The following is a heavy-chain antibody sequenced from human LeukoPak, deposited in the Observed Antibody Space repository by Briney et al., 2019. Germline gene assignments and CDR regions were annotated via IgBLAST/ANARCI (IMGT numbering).Heavy chain of an antibody. CDR1: GFTFSSYS. V-gene: IGHV3-21*01. Sequence: GGSLRLSCAASGFTFSSYSMNWVRQAPGKGLEWVSSISSSSSYIYYADSVKGRFTISRDNAKNSLYLQMNSLRAEDTAVYYCARDEEYCSGGSCYSDYWGQGTLVTVSS. J-gene: IGHJ4*02. CDR3: ARDEEYCSGGSCYSDY. CDR2: ISSSSSYI. D-gene: IGHD2-15*01.